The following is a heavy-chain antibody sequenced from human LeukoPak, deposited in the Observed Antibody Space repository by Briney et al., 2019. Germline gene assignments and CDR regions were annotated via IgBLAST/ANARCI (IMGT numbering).Heavy chain of an antibody. D-gene: IGHD5-24*01. V-gene: IGHV3-7*01. CDR3: AAWTDRGYNF. Sequence: GGSLRLSCAASGFTFSSSWMNWVRQAPGKGLQWVGNINPEGSQTRFVDSVMGRFTMSKDNAKNALYLQMNNLRVEDTAVFYCAAWTDRGYNFWGPGTVVTVSS. CDR1: GFTFSSSW. CDR2: INPEGSQT. J-gene: IGHJ4*02.